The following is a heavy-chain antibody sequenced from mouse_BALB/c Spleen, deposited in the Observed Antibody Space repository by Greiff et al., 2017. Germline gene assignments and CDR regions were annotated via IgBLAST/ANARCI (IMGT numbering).Heavy chain of an antibody. J-gene: IGHJ3*01. CDR2: ISSGSSTI. D-gene: IGHD2-10*02. Sequence: EVQLQESGGGLVQPGGSRKLSCAASGFTFSSFGMHWVRQAPEKGLEWVAYISSGSSTIYYADTVKGRFTISRDNPKNTLFLQMTSLRSEDTAMYYCALYGNYSFAYWGQGTLVTVSA. CDR1: GFTFSSFG. CDR3: ALYGNYSFAY. V-gene: IGHV5-17*02.